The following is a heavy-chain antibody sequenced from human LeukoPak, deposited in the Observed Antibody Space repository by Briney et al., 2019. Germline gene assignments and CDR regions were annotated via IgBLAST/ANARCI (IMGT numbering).Heavy chain of an antibody. CDR3: ARHSGSGSYFTYYMDV. CDR2: IDYSGNT. Sequence: SETLSLTCTVSGGSINSSSYYWGWIRQSPGTGLEWIGAIDYSGNTYYNPSLESRITISVDTSKSQFSLKLNSVTAADTALYSCARHSGSGSYFTYYMDVWGKGTTVTISS. J-gene: IGHJ6*03. CDR1: GGSINSSSYY. D-gene: IGHD3-10*01. V-gene: IGHV4-39*01.